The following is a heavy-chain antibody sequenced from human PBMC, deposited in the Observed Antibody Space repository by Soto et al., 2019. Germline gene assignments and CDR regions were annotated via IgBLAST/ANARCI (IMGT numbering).Heavy chain of an antibody. CDR2: IIPVYVTT. J-gene: IGHJ6*02. V-gene: IGHV1-69*01. Sequence: QVPLVQYGAEVKRPGSSVKVSCKASGGTFRNSAISWVRQAPGHGLAWRGGIIPVYVTTNYAHQFPGAVTITADESASKAVIELRSLRAEDTAVYFCAICKAGAREVGSKSYYYYGLEVWGQGIKDTIAS. D-gene: IGHD3-10*01. CDR1: GGTFRNSA. CDR3: AICKAGAREVGSKSYYYYGLEV.